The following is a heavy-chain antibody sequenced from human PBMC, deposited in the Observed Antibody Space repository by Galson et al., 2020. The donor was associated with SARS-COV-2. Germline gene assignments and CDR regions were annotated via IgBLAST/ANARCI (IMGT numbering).Heavy chain of an antibody. CDR1: GFTFSTCG. J-gene: IGHJ6*03. CDR3: AKEYNTGWYLTYYMEV. V-gene: IGHV3-30*18. CDR2: ISYDGVNK. Sequence: GGSLRLSCVGSGFTFSTCGMQWVRQAPGKGLEWVALISYDGVNKYYADSVKGRFTISSDNSKNTLYLQMNSLRAEDTAVYYCAKEYNTGWYLTYYMEVWGKATTVTISS. D-gene: IGHD6-19*01.